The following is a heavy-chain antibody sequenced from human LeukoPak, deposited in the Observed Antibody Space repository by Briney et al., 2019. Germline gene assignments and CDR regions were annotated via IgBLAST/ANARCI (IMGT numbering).Heavy chain of an antibody. D-gene: IGHD1-26*01. CDR2: IGTTGDT. J-gene: IGHJ4*02. CDR1: GFTFSRYD. V-gene: IGHV3-13*01. Sequence: GGSLRLSCAASGFTFSRYDLHWVRQGTGKNLEWVSAIGTTGDTYYPGSVKGRFTISRENAKNSLYLQMNSLRAEDTAVYYCTRSSGSYYYFDYWGQGTLVTVSS. CDR3: TRSSGSYYYFDY.